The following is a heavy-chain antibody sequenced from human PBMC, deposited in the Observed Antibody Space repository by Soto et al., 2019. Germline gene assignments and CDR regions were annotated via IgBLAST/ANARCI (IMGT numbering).Heavy chain of an antibody. CDR3: AKDGYVGYGGYYDY. Sequence: VQLVETGGGLIQPGGSLRLSCAASGFTFSSYGMHWVRQAPGKGLEWVAVISYDGSNKYYADSVKGRFTISRDNSKNTLYLQMNSLRAEDTAVYYCAKDGYVGYGGYYDYWGQGTLVTVSS. CDR1: GFTFSSYG. D-gene: IGHD4-17*01. CDR2: ISYDGSNK. J-gene: IGHJ4*02. V-gene: IGHV3-30*18.